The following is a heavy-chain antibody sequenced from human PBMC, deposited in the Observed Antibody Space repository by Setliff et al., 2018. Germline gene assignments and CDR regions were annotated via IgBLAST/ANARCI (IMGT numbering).Heavy chain of an antibody. V-gene: IGHV4-38-2*01. CDR3: ARQRVVVGAPSWFDP. J-gene: IGHJ5*02. D-gene: IGHD2-15*01. Sequence: PSETLSLTCDVSGYSISSDYYWGWNRQPPGRGLEWIGTIFYRGPTYYNLSLKSPVTISLDASKNQFSLTLTSVTAADTAIYYCARQRVVVGAPSWFDPWGQGTLVTVSS. CDR2: IFYRGPT. CDR1: GYSISSDYY.